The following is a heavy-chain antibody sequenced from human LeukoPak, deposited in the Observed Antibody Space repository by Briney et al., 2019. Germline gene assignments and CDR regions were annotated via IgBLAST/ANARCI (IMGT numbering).Heavy chain of an antibody. CDR2: INSDGSST. V-gene: IGHV3-74*01. Sequence: PGGSLRLSCAASGFTFSSYWMHWVRQAPGKGLVWVSRINSDGSSTSYADSVKGRFTISRDNAKNTLYLQMNSLRAEDTAVYYCARGYGTPRAFNFDLWGRGTLVTVSS. CDR3: ARGYGTPRAFNFDL. D-gene: IGHD1-1*01. J-gene: IGHJ2*01. CDR1: GFTFSSYW.